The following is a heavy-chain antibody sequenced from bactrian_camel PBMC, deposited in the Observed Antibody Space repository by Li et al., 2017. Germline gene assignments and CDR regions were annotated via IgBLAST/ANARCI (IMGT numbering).Heavy chain of an antibody. V-gene: IGHV3S63*01. Sequence: HVQLVESGGGSVQAGGSLRLSCEASGFRFSDYYLGWFRQAPGKQREGVAVISAGGYGRPTPTYADSVKGRFTIAQDNFKNTLYLQMNSLKHEDTAMYYCAAKLPFECYVDSSGSDFDNWGQGTQVTVS. J-gene: IGHJ6*01. D-gene: IGHD3*01. CDR1: GFRFSDYY. CDR2: ISAGGYGRPTP. CDR3: AAKLPFECYVDSSGSDFDN.